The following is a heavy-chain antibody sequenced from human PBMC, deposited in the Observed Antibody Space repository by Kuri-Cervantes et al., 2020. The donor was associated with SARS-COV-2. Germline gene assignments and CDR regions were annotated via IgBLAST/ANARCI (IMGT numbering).Heavy chain of an antibody. D-gene: IGHD5-18*01. CDR2: ISYEGSNK. CDR1: GFTFSNSA. Sequence: GGSLSLSCAASGFTFSNSAMHWVRQPPGKGLEWVAVISYEGSNKYHADSVRGRFTISRDNSKNTLFLQMNSLRAEDTALYFCARDPWGGYSYGWGALDIWSQGTMVTVSS. J-gene: IGHJ3*02. V-gene: IGHV3-30*01. CDR3: ARDPWGGYSYGWGALDI.